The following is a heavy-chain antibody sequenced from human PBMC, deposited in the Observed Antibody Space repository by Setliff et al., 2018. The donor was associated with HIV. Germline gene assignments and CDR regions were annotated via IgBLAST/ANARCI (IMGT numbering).Heavy chain of an antibody. Sequence: GASVKVSCKASGYTFTSDYIHWVRQAPGQGLEWMGWINPKSDGTNYAQKFQGWITMTRDTSISTAYMELRSLRFDDTAVYYCARDRGGGLQFLEWTGQYYMDVWGKGTTVTVSS. CDR3: ARDRGGGLQFLEWTGQYYMDV. J-gene: IGHJ6*03. V-gene: IGHV1-2*04. CDR1: GYTFTSDY. CDR2: INPKSDGT. D-gene: IGHD3-3*01.